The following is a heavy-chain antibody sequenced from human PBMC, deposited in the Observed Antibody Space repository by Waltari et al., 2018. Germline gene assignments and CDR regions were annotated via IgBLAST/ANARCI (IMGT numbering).Heavy chain of an antibody. J-gene: IGHJ4*02. CDR2: IYSSGST. D-gene: IGHD5-12*01. CDR3: AREVRRDGYNYVDY. Sequence: QVQVQESGPGLVKPSGTLSLTCNVSDASINHYFWTWLRQPAGKGLEWIGRIYSSGSTNCNPSLRSRVTMSIDTSKNQFSLKLASVTAADTAVYFCAREVRRDGYNYVDYWAQGTLVIVSS. V-gene: IGHV4-4*07. CDR1: DASINHYF.